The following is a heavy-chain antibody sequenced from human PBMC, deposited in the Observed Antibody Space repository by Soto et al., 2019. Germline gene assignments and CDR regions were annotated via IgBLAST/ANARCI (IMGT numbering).Heavy chain of an antibody. V-gene: IGHV3-21*01. J-gene: IGHJ5*02. CDR2: ISSSSSYI. CDR1: GFTFSSYS. Sequence: EVQLVESGGGLVKPGGSLRLSCAASGFTFSSYSMNWVRQAPGKGLEWVSSISSSSSYIYYADSVKGRFTISRDNAKNSLYLQMNSLRAEDTAVYYCARVPFDLMAVDGTNWFDPWGQGTLVTVSS. D-gene: IGHD6-19*01. CDR3: ARVPFDLMAVDGTNWFDP.